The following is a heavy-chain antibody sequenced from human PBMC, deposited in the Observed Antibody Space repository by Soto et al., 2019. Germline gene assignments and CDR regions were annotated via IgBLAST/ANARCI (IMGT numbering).Heavy chain of an antibody. Sequence: QVQLVQSGAEVKKPGSSVKVSCKASGGTFSSYAISWVRQAPGQGLEWMGGIIPIFGTANYAQKFQGRVTITADKSTSTAYMELSSLRSEDTAVYYCARGGFSSGWYSSVDYYYGMDVWGQGTTVTVSS. V-gene: IGHV1-69*06. J-gene: IGHJ6*02. CDR1: GGTFSSYA. CDR2: IIPIFGTA. D-gene: IGHD6-19*01. CDR3: ARGGFSSGWYSSVDYYYGMDV.